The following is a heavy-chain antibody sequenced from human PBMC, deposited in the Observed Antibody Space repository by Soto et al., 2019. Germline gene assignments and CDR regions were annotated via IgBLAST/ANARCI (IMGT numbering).Heavy chain of an antibody. CDR1: DGSISSYY. CDR2: IYYSGST. Sequence: SETLSLTCTVSDGSISSYYWSWILKTPGKGLELIGYIYYSGSTNYNPSLKSRVTISVDTSKNQFSLKLSSVTAADTAVYYCARHHGSGWYWFEYWGQGTLVTVSS. CDR3: ARHHGSGWYWFEY. J-gene: IGHJ4*02. D-gene: IGHD6-19*01. V-gene: IGHV4-59*08.